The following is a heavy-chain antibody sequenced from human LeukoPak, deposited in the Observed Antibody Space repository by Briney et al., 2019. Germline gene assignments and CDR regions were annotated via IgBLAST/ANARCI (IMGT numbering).Heavy chain of an antibody. CDR2: IYYSGST. D-gene: IGHD6-13*01. Sequence: SETLSLTCTVSGGSISSYYWSWIRQPPGKGLEWIGYIYYSGSTNYNPSLKSRVTISVDTSKNQFSLKLSSVTAADTAVYYCARQIGDSSSWSPIDYWGQGTLVTVSS. CDR3: ARQIGDSSSWSPIDY. V-gene: IGHV4-59*08. J-gene: IGHJ4*02. CDR1: GGSISSYY.